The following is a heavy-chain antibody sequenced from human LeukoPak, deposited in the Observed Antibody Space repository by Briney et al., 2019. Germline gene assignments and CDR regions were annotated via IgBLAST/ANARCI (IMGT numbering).Heavy chain of an antibody. CDR2: INPSGGST. CDR3: AREPAYTAMVYSAFDI. J-gene: IGHJ3*02. V-gene: IGHV1-46*01. CDR1: GYTFTSYY. Sequence: ASVKVSCKASGYTFTSYYMHWVRQAPGQGLEWMGIINPSGGSTSYAQKFQGRVTMTRDTSTSTVYMELSSLRSEDTAVYYCAREPAYTAMVYSAFDIWGQGTMVTVSS. D-gene: IGHD5-18*01.